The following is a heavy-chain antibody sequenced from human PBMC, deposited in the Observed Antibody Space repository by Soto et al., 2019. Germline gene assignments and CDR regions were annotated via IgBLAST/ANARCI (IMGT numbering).Heavy chain of an antibody. J-gene: IGHJ4*02. CDR1: GFTFSTYA. Sequence: GGSLRLSCAASGFTFSTYAMHWVRQAPGKGLALVATISYDGSNKYYADSVKGRFTISRDNSKNTLYLQMNSLRAEDTAVYYCAKDPDYWGQGTLVTVSS. CDR3: AKDPDY. CDR2: ISYDGSNK. V-gene: IGHV3-30*18.